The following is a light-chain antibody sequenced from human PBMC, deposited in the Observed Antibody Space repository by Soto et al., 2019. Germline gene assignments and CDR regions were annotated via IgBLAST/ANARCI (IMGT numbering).Light chain of an antibody. Sequence: QSVLTQPASVSGSPGQSITISCTGTSGDVGGYNYVSWYQQHPGKAAKLMIYEVSKRPSGVSNRFSGSKSVNTASLTISGLQAEDEADYYCSSYTSSSTLDVFXTGTKGTVL. J-gene: IGLJ1*01. CDR1: SGDVGGYNY. CDR2: EVS. V-gene: IGLV2-14*01. CDR3: SSYTSSSTLDV.